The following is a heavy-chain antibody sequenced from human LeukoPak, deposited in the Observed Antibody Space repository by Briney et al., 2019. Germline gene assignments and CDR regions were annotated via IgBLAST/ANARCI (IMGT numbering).Heavy chain of an antibody. V-gene: IGHV4-34*01. J-gene: IGHJ5*02. Sequence: SETLSLTCAVYGGSFSGYYWSWIRQPPGKGLEWIGEINHSGSTNYNPSLKSRVTISVDTSKNQFSLKLSSVTAADTAVYYCARADGGWFDPWGQGTLVTVSS. CDR2: INHSGST. CDR3: ARADGGWFDP. D-gene: IGHD3-3*01. CDR1: GGSFSGYY.